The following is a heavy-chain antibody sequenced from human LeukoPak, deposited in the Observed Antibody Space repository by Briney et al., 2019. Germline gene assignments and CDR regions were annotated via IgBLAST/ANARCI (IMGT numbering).Heavy chain of an antibody. CDR2: ISYDGINK. D-gene: IGHD2-2*01. V-gene: IGHV3-30*18. CDR1: XG. CDR3: AKDIVVVPAAIGYYYYYGMDV. J-gene: IGHJ6*02. Sequence: XGIHWVRQXPXXXXEWVAXISYDGINKYYADSVRGRFTISRDNSKNTLYLQMNSLRAEDTAVYYCAKDIVVVPAAIGYYYYYGMDVWGQGTTVTVSS.